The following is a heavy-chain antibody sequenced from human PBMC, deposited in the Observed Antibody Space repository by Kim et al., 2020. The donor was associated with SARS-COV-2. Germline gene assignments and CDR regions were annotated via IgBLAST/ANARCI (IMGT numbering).Heavy chain of an antibody. CDR1: GFTFSSYE. CDR3: ARDKGHSSIFGGVIGHFDL. CDR2: ISSSGSTR. D-gene: IGHD3-3*01. V-gene: IGHV3-48*03. Sequence: GGSLRLSCAASGFTFSSYEMNWVRQAPGKGLEWVSYISSSGSTRYYADSVKGRFTISRDNAKNSLYLQMNSLRAEDTAVYYCARDKGHSSIFGGVIGHFDLWGQGTMVTVSS. J-gene: IGHJ3*01.